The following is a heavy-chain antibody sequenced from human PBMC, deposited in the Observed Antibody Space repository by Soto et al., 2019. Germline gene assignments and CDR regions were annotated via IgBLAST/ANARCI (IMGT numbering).Heavy chain of an antibody. D-gene: IGHD2-2*01. J-gene: IGHJ4*02. CDR3: ARGEDRVAMPSRY. CDR1: GGSISSYY. CDR2: IYYSGST. V-gene: IGHV4-59*01. Sequence: QVQLQESGPGLVKPSETLSLTCTVSGGSISSYYWSWIRQPPGKGLEWIGYIYYSGSTNYNPSLKSPVTISVDTSTTPFSLKLSSVPAADTAVYYSARGEDRVAMPSRYCGQGTLVTVSS.